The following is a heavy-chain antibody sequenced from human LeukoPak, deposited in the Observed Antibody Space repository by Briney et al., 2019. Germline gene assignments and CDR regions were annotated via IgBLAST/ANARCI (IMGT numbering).Heavy chain of an antibody. CDR1: GGSISSYY. V-gene: IGHV4-4*07. D-gene: IGHD3-22*01. CDR2: LYTSGST. CDR3: ARAYYDTSGYPGWYFDL. J-gene: IGHJ2*01. Sequence: SETLSLTCTVSGGSISSYYWSWIRQPAGKGLQWIGRLYTSGSTNYNPSLKSRVTMSVDTSKNQFSLKLTSVTAADTAVYYCARAYYDTSGYPGWYFDLWGRGTLVTVSS.